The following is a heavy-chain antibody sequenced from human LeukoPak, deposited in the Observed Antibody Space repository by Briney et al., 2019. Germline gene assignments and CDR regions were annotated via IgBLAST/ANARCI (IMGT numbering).Heavy chain of an antibody. J-gene: IGHJ4*02. CDR1: GGSFSGYY. V-gene: IGHV4-34*01. Sequence: SETLSLTCAVYGGSFSGYYWSWIRQPPGKGLEWIGEINHSGSTNYNPSLKSRVTISVDTSTNQFSLKPSSVTAADTAVYYCARSTTVTTFDYWGQGTLVTVSS. D-gene: IGHD4-17*01. CDR2: INHSGST. CDR3: ARSTTVTTFDY.